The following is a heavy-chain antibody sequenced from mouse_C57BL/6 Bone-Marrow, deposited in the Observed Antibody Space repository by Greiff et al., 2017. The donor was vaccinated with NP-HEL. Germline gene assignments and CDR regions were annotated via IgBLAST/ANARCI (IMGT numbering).Heavy chain of an antibody. Sequence: QVQLQQPGAELVKPGASVKMSCKASGYTFTSYWITWVKQRPGQGLEWIGDIYPGSGSTNYNEKFKSKATLTVDTSSSTAYMQLSSLTSEDSAVYYCASEYYGSSYVGFAYWGQGTLVTVSA. V-gene: IGHV1-55*01. J-gene: IGHJ3*01. D-gene: IGHD1-1*01. CDR2: IYPGSGST. CDR3: ASEYYGSSYVGFAY. CDR1: GYTFTSYW.